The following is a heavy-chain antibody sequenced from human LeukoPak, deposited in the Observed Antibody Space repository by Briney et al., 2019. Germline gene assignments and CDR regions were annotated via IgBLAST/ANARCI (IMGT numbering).Heavy chain of an antibody. V-gene: IGHV4-34*01. CDR2: INHSGST. CDR1: GGSFSGYY. J-gene: IGHJ4*02. CDR3: ARRSRIFDY. Sequence: SETLSLTCAVYGGSFSGYYWSWIRQPPGKGLEWIGEINHSGSTNYNPSLKSRVTISVGTSKNQFSLKLSSVTAADTAVYYCARRSRIFDYWGQGTLVTVSS.